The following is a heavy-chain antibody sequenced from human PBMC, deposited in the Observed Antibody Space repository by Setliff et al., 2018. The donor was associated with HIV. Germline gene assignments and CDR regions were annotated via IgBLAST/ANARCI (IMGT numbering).Heavy chain of an antibody. Sequence: SETLSLTCSVSGGSISSGSHCWGWIRQAPGKGLEGIGNIYYSGTTFYNPTLKSRVSISVYTSRNEVSLKLTSVTAADTAVYYCAREFSSSAFDQWGQGTLVTVSS. CDR3: AREFSSSAFDQ. CDR1: GGSISSGSHC. CDR2: IYYSGTT. V-gene: IGHV4-39*02. J-gene: IGHJ4*02. D-gene: IGHD6-6*01.